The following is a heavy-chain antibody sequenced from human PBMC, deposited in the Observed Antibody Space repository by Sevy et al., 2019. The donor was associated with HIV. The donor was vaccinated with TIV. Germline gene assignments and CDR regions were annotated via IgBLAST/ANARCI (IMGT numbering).Heavy chain of an antibody. J-gene: IGHJ3*02. CDR1: GYSFTGYY. CDR3: ARDFLAVTSIPSDAFDI. D-gene: IGHD2-21*02. CDR2: INPNTSDT. V-gene: IGHV1-2*02. Sequence: ASVKVSCKASGYSFTGYYMNWVRQAPGQGLEWMGWINPNTSDTTYSEKFEGRVTMTRESSVSTAYLELRGLRSDDTAVYYCARDFLAVTSIPSDAFDIWGQGTLVTVSS.